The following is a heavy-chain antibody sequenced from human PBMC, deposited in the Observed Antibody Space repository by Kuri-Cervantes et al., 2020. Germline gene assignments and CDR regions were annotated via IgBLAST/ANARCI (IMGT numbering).Heavy chain of an antibody. V-gene: IGHV6-1*01. CDR2: TYYRSKWYN. CDR1: GDSVSSNSAA. Sequence: SQTLSLTCAISGDSVSSNSAAWNWIRQSPSRGLEWLGRTYYRSKWYNDYAVSVKSRITINPDTSKNQFSLQLNSVTPEDTAVYYCARASYYYDSSGYYPPAGYYGMDVWGQGTTVTVSS. D-gene: IGHD3-22*01. J-gene: IGHJ6*02. CDR3: ARASYYYDSSGYYPPAGYYGMDV.